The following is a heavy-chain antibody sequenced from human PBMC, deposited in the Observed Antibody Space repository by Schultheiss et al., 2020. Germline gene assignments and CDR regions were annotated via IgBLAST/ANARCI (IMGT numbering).Heavy chain of an antibody. CDR1: GGSFSGYY. CDR3: ARSLGYCSSTSCYSWFDP. CDR2: IYYSGST. J-gene: IGHJ5*02. D-gene: IGHD2-2*01. Sequence: SETLSLTCAVYGGSFSGYYWSWIRQPPGKGLEWIGYIYYSGSTYYNPSLKSRVTISVDTSKNQFSLKLSSVTAADTAVYYCARSLGYCSSTSCYSWFDPWGQGTLGTVSS. V-gene: IGHV4-34*01.